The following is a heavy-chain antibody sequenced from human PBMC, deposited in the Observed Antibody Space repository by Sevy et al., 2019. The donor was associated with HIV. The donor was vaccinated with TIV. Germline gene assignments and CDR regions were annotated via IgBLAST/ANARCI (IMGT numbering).Heavy chain of an antibody. CDR2: INSDGSST. CDR1: GFTFSSYW. V-gene: IGHV3-74*01. CDR3: ASAGYYYYYYMDV. J-gene: IGHJ6*03. Sequence: GGSLRLSCAASGFTFSSYWMHWVRQAPGKGLVWVSRINSDGSSTSYADSVKGRFTISRDNAKNTLYLQMNSLRAEDTAVYYWASAGYYYYYYMDVWGKGTTVTVSS. D-gene: IGHD3-10*01.